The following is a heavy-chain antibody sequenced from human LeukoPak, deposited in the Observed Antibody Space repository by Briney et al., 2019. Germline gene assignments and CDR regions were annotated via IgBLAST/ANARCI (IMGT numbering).Heavy chain of an antibody. V-gene: IGHV4-59*01. D-gene: IGHD6-13*01. J-gene: IGHJ4*02. CDR3: ARAWYSSSSYFDY. Sequence: PSENLSLTCTVSGGSISSYYWSWIRQPPGKGLEWIGYIYYSGSTNYNPSLKSRVTISVDTSKNQFSLKLSSVTAADTAVYYCARAWYSSSSYFDYWGQGTLVTVSS. CDR2: IYYSGST. CDR1: GGSISSYY.